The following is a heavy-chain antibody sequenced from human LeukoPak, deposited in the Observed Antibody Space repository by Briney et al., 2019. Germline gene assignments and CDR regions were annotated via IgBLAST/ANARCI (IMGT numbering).Heavy chain of an antibody. J-gene: IGHJ6*03. CDR3: ARTTEGGYSYGYFYYYYMDV. CDR2: IYYSGST. CDR1: GGSISSSSYY. D-gene: IGHD5-18*01. Sequence: SETLSLTCTVSGGSISSSSYYWGWIRQPPGKGLEWIGSIYYSGSTYYNPSLTSRVTISVDTSKNQFSLKLSSVTAADTAVYYCARTTEGGYSYGYFYYYYMDVWGKGTTVTISS. V-gene: IGHV4-39*07.